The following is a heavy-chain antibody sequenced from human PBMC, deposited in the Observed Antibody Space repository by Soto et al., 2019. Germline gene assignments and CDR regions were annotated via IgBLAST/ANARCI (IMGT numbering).Heavy chain of an antibody. CDR1: GDSISSRNW. D-gene: IGHD6-13*01. V-gene: IGHV4-4*02. CDR2: IYHSGSA. CDR3: ASSSSWYFDY. Sequence: SETLSLTCAVSGDSISSRNWWSWVRQPPGKGLEWIGEIYHSGSANYNPSLKSRVTISVDTSKNQFSLKLSSATAADTAVYYCASSSSWYFDYWGQGTLVTVSS. J-gene: IGHJ4*02.